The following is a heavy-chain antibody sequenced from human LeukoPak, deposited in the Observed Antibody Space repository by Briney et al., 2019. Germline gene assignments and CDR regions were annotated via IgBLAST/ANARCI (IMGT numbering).Heavy chain of an antibody. Sequence: SETLSLTCTVSGGSISSYYWSWIRQPPGKGLEWMGYIYYSGSTNYNPSLKSRVTISVDTSKNQFSLKLSSVTAADTAVYYCARHSSSWYDNYYYYYGMDVWGQGTTVTVSS. J-gene: IGHJ6*02. CDR3: ARHSSSWYDNYYYYYGMDV. V-gene: IGHV4-59*01. CDR1: GGSISSYY. CDR2: IYYSGST. D-gene: IGHD6-13*01.